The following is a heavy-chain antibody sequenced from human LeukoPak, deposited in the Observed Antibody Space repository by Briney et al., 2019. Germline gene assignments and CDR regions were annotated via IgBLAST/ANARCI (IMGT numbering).Heavy chain of an antibody. CDR3: ATVAASSGTYYLYYFHY. V-gene: IGHV1-24*01. Sequence: GASVKVSCKVSGSTLTELSIQWVRQAPGKGLAWMGGFDPVDGETIYAQEFQGRVTMTEDTSTDTAYMELSSLRSEDTAVYYCATVAASSGTYYLYYFHYWGQGTLVTVSS. CDR1: GSTLTELS. J-gene: IGHJ4*02. CDR2: FDPVDGET. D-gene: IGHD1-26*01.